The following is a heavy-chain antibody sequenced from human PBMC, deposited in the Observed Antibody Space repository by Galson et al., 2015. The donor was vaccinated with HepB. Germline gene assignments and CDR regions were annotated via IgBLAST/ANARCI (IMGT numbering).Heavy chain of an antibody. CDR2: IIPIFGTA. CDR3: ARAVLRYSTHYYGMDV. J-gene: IGHJ6*02. V-gene: IGHV1-69*13. CDR1: GGTFSSYA. D-gene: IGHD3-9*01. Sequence: SVKVSCKASGGTFSSYAISWVRQAPGQGLEWMGGIIPIFGTANYAQKFQGRVTITADESTSTAYMELSSLRSEDTAVYYCARAVLRYSTHYYGMDVWGQGTTVTVSS.